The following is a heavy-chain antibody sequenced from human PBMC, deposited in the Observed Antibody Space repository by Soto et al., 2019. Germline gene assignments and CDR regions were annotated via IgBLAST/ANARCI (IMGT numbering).Heavy chain of an antibody. V-gene: IGHV3-30*03. D-gene: IGHD3-10*02. Sequence: GGSLRLSCVVSGLTFSDYGFHWVRQAPGKGLDWVAAISYDGSFVYYADSVRGRFTISRDNSKNSLYLQMNSLRAEDTAVYYCARDFYYYVTPRQTPRDPEGYGMDVWGQGTTVTVSS. CDR1: GLTFSDYG. CDR3: ARDFYYYVTPRQTPRDPEGYGMDV. CDR2: ISYDGSFV. J-gene: IGHJ6*02.